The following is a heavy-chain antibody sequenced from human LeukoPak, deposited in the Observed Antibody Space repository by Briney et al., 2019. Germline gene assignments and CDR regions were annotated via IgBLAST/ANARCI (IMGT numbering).Heavy chain of an antibody. CDR1: GGSFSSYY. V-gene: IGHV4-4*07. Sequence: PSETLSLTCTVSGGSFSSYYWSWIRQPAGKGLEWIGRIYTSGSTNYNPSLKSRVTMSVDTSKNQFSLKLSSVTAADTAVYYCARDRSSSIAAAGPGRDYYYYMDVWGKGTTVTISS. J-gene: IGHJ6*03. CDR3: ARDRSSSIAAAGPGRDYYYYMDV. D-gene: IGHD6-13*01. CDR2: IYTSGST.